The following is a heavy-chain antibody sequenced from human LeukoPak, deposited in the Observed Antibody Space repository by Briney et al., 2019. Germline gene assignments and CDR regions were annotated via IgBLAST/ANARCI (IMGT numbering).Heavy chain of an antibody. D-gene: IGHD1-20*01. CDR3: ARAPLRGNWNDRPFDP. Sequence: AASVKVSCKASGYTFTSYGISWVRQAPGQGLEWMGWISAYNGNTNYAQKLQGRVTMTTDTSTSTAYMELRSLRSDDTAVYYCARAPLRGNWNDRPFDPWGQGTLVTVSS. J-gene: IGHJ5*02. CDR2: ISAYNGNT. CDR1: GYTFTSYG. V-gene: IGHV1-18*01.